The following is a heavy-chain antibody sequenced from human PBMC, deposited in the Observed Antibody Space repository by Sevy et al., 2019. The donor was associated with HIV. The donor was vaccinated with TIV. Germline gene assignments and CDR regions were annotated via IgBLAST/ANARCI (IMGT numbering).Heavy chain of an antibody. Sequence: SETLSLTCTVSGGSMSSYYWSWIRQPPGKGLEWIGYIYDSGSTNYNPTLKSRVTISVDTSKNQFSLKLSSVTAADTAVYYCARTYYYDSSGYPGVDAFDIWGQGSMVTVSS. J-gene: IGHJ3*02. D-gene: IGHD3-22*01. V-gene: IGHV4-59*01. CDR3: ARTYYYDSSGYPGVDAFDI. CDR1: GGSMSSYY. CDR2: IYDSGST.